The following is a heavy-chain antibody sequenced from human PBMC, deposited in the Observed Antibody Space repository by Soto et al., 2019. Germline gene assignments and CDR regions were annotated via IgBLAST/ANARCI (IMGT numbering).Heavy chain of an antibody. CDR3: AKDNKHYNSSSGFFDY. J-gene: IGHJ4*02. CDR2: ISVSGLST. Sequence: GGSLRLSCAASGFTFNSYAISWVRQAPGKGLEWVSGISVSGLSTYSADSVKGRFTISRDNSKNTLSLQMNSLRAEDTAVYYCAKDNKHYNSSSGFFDYWGQGTLVTVSS. CDR1: GFTFNSYA. D-gene: IGHD6-6*01. V-gene: IGHV3-23*01.